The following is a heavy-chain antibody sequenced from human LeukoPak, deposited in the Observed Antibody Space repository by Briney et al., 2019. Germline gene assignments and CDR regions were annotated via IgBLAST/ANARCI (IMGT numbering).Heavy chain of an antibody. CDR2: INPSDSYT. V-gene: IGHV5-10-1*01. Sequence: GESLKISCKASGYCFTNYWIGWVRQLPGKGREWMGRINPSDSYTNYSPSFQGHVTISADDSITTASLQWSRLRASDTAIYYCARLPKYYYDESVASASFDIWGQGTMVTVSS. J-gene: IGHJ3*02. CDR1: GYCFTNYW. D-gene: IGHD3-22*01. CDR3: ARLPKYYYDESVASASFDI.